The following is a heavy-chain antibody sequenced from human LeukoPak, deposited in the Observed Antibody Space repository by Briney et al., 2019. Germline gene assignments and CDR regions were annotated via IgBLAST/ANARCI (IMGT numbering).Heavy chain of an antibody. CDR3: SRDDGPFGGVRFDH. Sequence: SVKVSCKASGGILHSYGISWVRQAPGQGLEWMGGIIPIFGTADYAQRFQGRVTITTDESTSTAYMELRRLRYDDTAVYYCSRDDGPFGGVRFDHWGQGTLVTVSS. CDR2: IIPIFGTA. V-gene: IGHV1-69*05. J-gene: IGHJ4*02. CDR1: GGILHSYG. D-gene: IGHD3-16*01.